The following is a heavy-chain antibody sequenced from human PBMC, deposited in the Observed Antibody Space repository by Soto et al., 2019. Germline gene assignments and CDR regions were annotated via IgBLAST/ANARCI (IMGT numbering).Heavy chain of an antibody. D-gene: IGHD3-3*01. J-gene: IGHJ3*02. CDR1: GFTFSSYE. V-gene: IGHV3-48*03. Sequence: PGGSLRLSCAASGFTFSSYEMNWVRQAPGKGLEWVSYISSSGSTIYYADSVKGRFTISRDNAKNSLYLQMNSLRAEDTAVYYCARDVRAGITIFGVVTPSRDAFDIWGQGTMVTVSS. CDR2: ISSSGSTI. CDR3: ARDVRAGITIFGVVTPSRDAFDI.